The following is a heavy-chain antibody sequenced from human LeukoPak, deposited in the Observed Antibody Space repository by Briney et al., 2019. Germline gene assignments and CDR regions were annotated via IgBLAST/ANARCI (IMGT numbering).Heavy chain of an antibody. J-gene: IGHJ4*02. CDR3: ARDSSGYFDFDY. Sequence: PGRSLRLSCAASGFTFSSYGMHWVRQAPGKGLEWVAVISYHGNDKYYEDSVKGRFTISRDNSKNTLYLQMNSLRAEDTAVYYCARDSSGYFDFDYWGQGTLVTVSS. D-gene: IGHD3-22*01. CDR2: ISYHGNDK. V-gene: IGHV3-30*03. CDR1: GFTFSSYG.